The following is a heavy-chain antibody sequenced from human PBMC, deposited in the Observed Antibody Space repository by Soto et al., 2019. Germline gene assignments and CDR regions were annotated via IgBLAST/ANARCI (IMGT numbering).Heavy chain of an antibody. D-gene: IGHD5-18*01. Sequence: QVQLQESGPVLVKTSQTLSLTCTVSGGAISSGDYYWSWIRQPPGKGLEWIGYIYYSGSTYYNPSLKSPVTISVDTSQNQFSLKLRSVTAADTAVYYCASASPVVTVVLGQVTTVTVSS. V-gene: IGHV4-30-4*01. J-gene: IGHJ6*02. CDR3: ASASPVVTVV. CDR2: IYYSGST. CDR1: GGAISSGDYY.